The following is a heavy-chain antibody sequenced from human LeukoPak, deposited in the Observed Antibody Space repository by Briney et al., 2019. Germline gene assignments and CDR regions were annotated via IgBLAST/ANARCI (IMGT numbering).Heavy chain of an antibody. CDR2: IYYSGST. J-gene: IGHJ1*01. V-gene: IGHV4-39*01. CDR1: GGSISSSSYY. D-gene: IGHD3-10*01. Sequence: SKTLSLTCTVSGGSISSSSYYWGWIRQPPGKGLEWIGSIYYSGSTYYNPSLKSRVTMSVDTSKNQFSLKLSSVTAADTAVYYCARSRLWFGELLWYFQHWGQGTLVTVSS. CDR3: ARSRLWFGELLWYFQH.